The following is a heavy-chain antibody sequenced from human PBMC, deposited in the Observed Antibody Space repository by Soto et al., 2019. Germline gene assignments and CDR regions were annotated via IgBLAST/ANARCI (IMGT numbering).Heavy chain of an antibody. CDR1: GFSFSTFS. Sequence: PEGCMRLSCAASGFSFSTFSMNWVRQAPGKGLEWLSYIGGSGGSISYADSVKGRFTISRDNGKNTLYLQMSSLRDEDTAVYYCARDLAWAFDSWGQGALVTVSS. J-gene: IGHJ4*02. V-gene: IGHV3-48*02. CDR3: ARDLAWAFDS. D-gene: IGHD1-26*01. CDR2: IGGSGGSI.